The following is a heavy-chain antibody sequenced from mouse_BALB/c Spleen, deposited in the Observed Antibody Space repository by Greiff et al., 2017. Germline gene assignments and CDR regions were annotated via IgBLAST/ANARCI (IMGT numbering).Heavy chain of an antibody. V-gene: IGHV14-3*02. D-gene: IGHD1-1*02. J-gene: IGHJ2*01. CDR3: ARSLYGPYYFDY. Sequence: VQLQQSGAELVKPGASVKLSCTASGFNIKDTYMHWVKQRPEQGLEWIGRIDPANGNTKYDPKFQGKATITADTSSNTAYLQLSSLTSEDTAVYYCARSLYGPYYFDYWGQGTTLTVSS. CDR1: GFNIKDTY. CDR2: IDPANGNT.